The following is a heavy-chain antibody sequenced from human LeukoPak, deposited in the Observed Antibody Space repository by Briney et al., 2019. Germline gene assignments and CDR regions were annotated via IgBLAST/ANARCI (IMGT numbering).Heavy chain of an antibody. V-gene: IGHV1-18*01. Sequence: GASVKVSCKASSYTFTSYGISWVRQAPGQGLEWMGWISAYNGNTNYAQKLQGRVTMTTDTSTSTAYMELRSLRSDDTAVYYCARDRNSGYDLNYYGMDVWGQGTTVTVSS. J-gene: IGHJ6*02. CDR3: ARDRNSGYDLNYYGMDV. CDR1: SYTFTSYG. CDR2: ISAYNGNT. D-gene: IGHD5-12*01.